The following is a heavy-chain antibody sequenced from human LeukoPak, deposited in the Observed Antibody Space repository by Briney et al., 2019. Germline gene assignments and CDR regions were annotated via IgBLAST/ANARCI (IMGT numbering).Heavy chain of an antibody. Sequence: GGSLRLSCAASGFSFSSYGMQWVRQAPGKGLEWVATILYDGSNTHYADSVKGRFTISRDVSKNTLYLQMNRLRLDDAAVYYCAKAASGYCSSSRCYILDYWGQGTLVTVSS. CDR3: AKAASGYCSSSRCYILDY. J-gene: IGHJ4*02. CDR1: GFSFSSYG. CDR2: ILYDGSNT. V-gene: IGHV3-30*02. D-gene: IGHD2-2*01.